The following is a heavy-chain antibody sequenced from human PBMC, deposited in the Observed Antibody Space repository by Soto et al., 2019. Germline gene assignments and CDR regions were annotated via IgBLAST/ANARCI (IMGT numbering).Heavy chain of an antibody. CDR3: ARAYYYDSSGYPNAFDV. CDR1: GFTVSNNY. J-gene: IGHJ3*01. Sequence: GGSLRLSCAASGFTVSNNYMGWVRQAPGKGLEWVSVIYSGGTTYYADSMKGRFTISRDSSKHTVYLQMNSLRAEDTAVYYCARAYYYDSSGYPNAFDVWGQGTMVTVSS. V-gene: IGHV3-53*01. CDR2: IYSGGTT. D-gene: IGHD3-22*01.